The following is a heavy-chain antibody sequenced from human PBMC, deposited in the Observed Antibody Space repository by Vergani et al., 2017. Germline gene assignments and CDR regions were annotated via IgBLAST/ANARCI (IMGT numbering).Heavy chain of an antibody. CDR3: VKDIAASGNYWYFDL. CDR1: GFTFDDYA. Sequence: EVQLVESGGDLVQPGRSLRLSCAASGFTFDDYAVHWVRQAPGKGLEWVSGINWNSDSIAYADSVKGRFTISRDNAKNSLYLQMNSLRAEDTALYYCVKDIAASGNYWYFDLWGRGTLVTVSS. CDR2: INWNSDSI. V-gene: IGHV3-9*01. D-gene: IGHD6-13*01. J-gene: IGHJ2*01.